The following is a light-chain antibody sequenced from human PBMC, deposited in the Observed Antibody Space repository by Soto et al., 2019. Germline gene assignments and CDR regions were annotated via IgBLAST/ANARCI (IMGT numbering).Light chain of an antibody. CDR2: EGS. CDR1: SSDVGSYNL. Sequence: QSALTQPASVSGSPGQSITISCTGTSSDVGSYNLVSWYQQHPGKAPKLMIYEGSKRPSGVSNRFSGSKSGNTASLTSSGLQAEDEADYYCCSYAGSSTSVVFGGGTTLTVL. CDR3: CSYAGSSTSVV. V-gene: IGLV2-23*01. J-gene: IGLJ2*01.